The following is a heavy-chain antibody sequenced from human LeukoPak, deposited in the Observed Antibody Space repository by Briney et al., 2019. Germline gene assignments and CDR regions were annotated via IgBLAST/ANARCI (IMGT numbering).Heavy chain of an antibody. D-gene: IGHD6-13*01. CDR1: GGSISSYY. CDR3: ARAYSSSWGVRYYYYMDV. J-gene: IGHJ6*03. CDR2: IYTSGST. V-gene: IGHV4-4*07. Sequence: PSETLSLTCTVSGGSISSYYWSWIRQPAGKGLEWIGRIYTSGSTNYNPSLKSRVTMSVDTSKNQFSLKLSSVTAADTAVYYCARAYSSSWGVRYYYYMDVWGKGTTVTVSS.